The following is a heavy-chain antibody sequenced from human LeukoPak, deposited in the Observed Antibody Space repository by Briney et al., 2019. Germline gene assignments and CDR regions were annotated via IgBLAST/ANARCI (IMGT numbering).Heavy chain of an antibody. CDR3: ARDQYLSGLLFDY. D-gene: IGHD3-10*01. V-gene: IGHV1-69*05. CDR1: GGTFSSYA. Sequence: ASVKVSCKASGGTFSSYAISWVRQAPGQGLEWMGGIIPIFGTANYAQKFQGRVTMTRDMSTSTVYMELSSLRSEDTAVYYCARDQYLSGLLFDYWGQGTLVTVSS. CDR2: IIPIFGTA. J-gene: IGHJ4*02.